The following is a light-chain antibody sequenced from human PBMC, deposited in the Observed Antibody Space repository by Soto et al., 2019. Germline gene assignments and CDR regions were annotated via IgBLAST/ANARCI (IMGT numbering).Light chain of an antibody. CDR2: RNN. J-gene: IGLJ2*01. CDR3: AAWDDSLSAVV. V-gene: IGLV1-47*01. CDR1: SSNIGSNY. Sequence: QSVLTQPPSASGTPGQRVTISCSGSSSNIGSNYVYWYQQLPGTAPKLLIYRNNQRPSGVPDRFSGSKSGTSASLAISGLRSEAEADYYCAAWDDSLSAVVFGGGTKVTVL.